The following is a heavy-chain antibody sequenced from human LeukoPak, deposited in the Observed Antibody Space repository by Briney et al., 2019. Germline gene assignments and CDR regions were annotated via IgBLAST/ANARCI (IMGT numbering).Heavy chain of an antibody. CDR1: GFTFSSYA. J-gene: IGHJ4*02. Sequence: GGSLRLSCAASGFTFSSYAMSWVRQAPGKGLEWVSAINGSGGSTYYADSVKGRFTISRDNSKNTLYLQMNSLRAEDTAVYYCAKDQSVVPAFDYWGQGTLVTVSS. CDR2: INGSGGST. D-gene: IGHD2-2*01. V-gene: IGHV3-23*01. CDR3: AKDQSVVPAFDY.